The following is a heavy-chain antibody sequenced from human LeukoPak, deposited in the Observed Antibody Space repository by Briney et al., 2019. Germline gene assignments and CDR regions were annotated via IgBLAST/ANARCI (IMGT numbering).Heavy chain of an antibody. CDR3: AGGVVHFDY. Sequence: GGSLRLSCAASGFTFSSYAMHWVRQAPGKGLEWVAVISYDGSNKYYADSVKGRFTISRDNSKNALYLQMNSLRAEDTAVYYCAGGVVHFDYWGQGTLVTVSS. CDR1: GFTFSSYA. J-gene: IGHJ4*02. CDR2: ISYDGSNK. V-gene: IGHV3-30*04. D-gene: IGHD2-15*01.